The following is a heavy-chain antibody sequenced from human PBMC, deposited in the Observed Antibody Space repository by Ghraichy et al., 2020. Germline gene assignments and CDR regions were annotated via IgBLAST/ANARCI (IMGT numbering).Heavy chain of an antibody. Sequence: SETLSLTCTVSGASISSSSYYWGWIRQPPGKGLEWIGIISYSGSTYYNPSLKSRVTISVDTSKNQFSLKLSSVTAADTAVYYCARRALQDPTITISNWFDPWGQGTLVTVSS. J-gene: IGHJ5*02. D-gene: IGHD1-14*01. V-gene: IGHV4-39*01. CDR2: ISYSGST. CDR3: ARRALQDPTITISNWFDP. CDR1: GASISSSSYY.